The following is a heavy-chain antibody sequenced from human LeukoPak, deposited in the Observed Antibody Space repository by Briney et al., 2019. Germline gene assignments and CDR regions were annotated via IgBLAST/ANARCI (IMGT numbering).Heavy chain of an antibody. V-gene: IGHV3-33*01. Sequence: PGGSLRLSCAASGFTFSSHGMHWVRQAPGKGLEWVAVLWYDGRTKYYAESVKGRFTISRDNSKYTLYLQMNSLRAEDTAVYYCARDYCGGDCYVDYWGQGTLVTVSS. CDR2: LWYDGRTK. CDR1: GFTFSSHG. D-gene: IGHD2-21*02. J-gene: IGHJ4*02. CDR3: ARDYCGGDCYVDY.